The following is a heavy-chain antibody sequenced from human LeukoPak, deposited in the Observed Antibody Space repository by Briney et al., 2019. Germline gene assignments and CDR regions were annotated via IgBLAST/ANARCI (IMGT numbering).Heavy chain of an antibody. Sequence: PGGSLRLSCAASGFTVSSNYMSWVRQAPEKGLEWVSVIYSGGSSYYADSVKGRFTISRDNSKNTVYLQMNSLRVEDTAVYYCARGMGGYGGYDYWGQGTLVTVSS. V-gene: IGHV3-66*01. J-gene: IGHJ4*02. CDR3: ARGMGGYGGYDY. D-gene: IGHD5-12*01. CDR2: IYSGGSS. CDR1: GFTVSSNY.